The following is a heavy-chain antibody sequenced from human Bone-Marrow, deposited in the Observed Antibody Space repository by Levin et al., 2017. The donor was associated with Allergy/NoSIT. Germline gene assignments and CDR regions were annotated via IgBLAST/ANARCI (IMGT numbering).Heavy chain of an antibody. CDR1: GFTFSSYA. D-gene: IGHD3-9*01. CDR2: ISSNGGST. V-gene: IGHV3-64D*06. CDR3: VKPAVYDILTGYPNYFDY. Sequence: GGSLRLSCSASGFTFSSYAMHWVRQAPGKGLEYVSAISSNGGSTYYADSVKGRFTISRDNSKNTLYLQMSSLRAEDTAVYYCVKPAVYDILTGYPNYFDYWGQGTLVTVSS. J-gene: IGHJ4*02.